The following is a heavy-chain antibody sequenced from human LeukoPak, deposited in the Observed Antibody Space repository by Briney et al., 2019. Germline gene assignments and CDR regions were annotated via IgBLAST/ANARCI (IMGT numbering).Heavy chain of an antibody. V-gene: IGHV3-21*01. Sequence: NPGGSLRLSCAASGFTFSSYSMNWVRQAPGKGLEWVSSISSSSSYIYYADSVKGRFTISRDNAKNSLYLQMNSLRAEDTAVYYCARDLLPYSSSVGMDVWGQGTTVTVSS. CDR2: ISSSSSYI. J-gene: IGHJ6*02. CDR3: ARDLLPYSSSVGMDV. D-gene: IGHD6-13*01. CDR1: GFTFSSYS.